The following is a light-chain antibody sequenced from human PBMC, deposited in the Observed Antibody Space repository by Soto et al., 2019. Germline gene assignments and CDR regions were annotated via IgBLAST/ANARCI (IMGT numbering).Light chain of an antibody. CDR3: QHYSSYSGA. CDR2: GAS. Sequence: DIQMTQSPSTLSASVGDRVTITCRASQSISTYLAWYQQKPGKAPKLRIYGASSLDRGVPSRFSGSGSGTEFTLTINSLQPDDFAAYFCQHYSSYSGAFGQGTKVEIK. CDR1: QSISTY. J-gene: IGKJ1*01. V-gene: IGKV1-5*01.